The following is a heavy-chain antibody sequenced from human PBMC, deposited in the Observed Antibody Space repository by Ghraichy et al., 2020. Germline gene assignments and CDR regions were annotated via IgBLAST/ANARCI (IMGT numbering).Heavy chain of an antibody. D-gene: IGHD6-6*01. Sequence: GGSLRLSCAASGFTFRSYVMSWVRQAPGKGLEWVSAIATTSTYYADSVNGRFTISRDDSKNTLYLQMNSLRADDTAVYHCAKRGHSSSSSCPDFDYWGQGTLVTVSS. J-gene: IGHJ4*02. CDR3: AKRGHSSSSSCPDFDY. V-gene: IGHV3-23*01. CDR2: IATTST. CDR1: GFTFRSYV.